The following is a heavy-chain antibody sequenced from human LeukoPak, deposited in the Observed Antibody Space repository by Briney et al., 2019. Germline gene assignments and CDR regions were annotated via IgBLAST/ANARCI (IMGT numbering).Heavy chain of an antibody. V-gene: IGHV3-48*04. CDR1: GFTFSSYS. CDR3: ARGTTGGYSPSH. J-gene: IGHJ4*02. Sequence: GGSLRLSCAASGFTFSSYSMNWVRQAPGKGLEWVSYISSSSSTIYYADSVKGRFIISRDNAKNSLYLQMNSLRAEDTAVYFCARGTTGGYSPSHWGQGTLVTVSS. D-gene: IGHD5-12*01. CDR2: ISSSSSTI.